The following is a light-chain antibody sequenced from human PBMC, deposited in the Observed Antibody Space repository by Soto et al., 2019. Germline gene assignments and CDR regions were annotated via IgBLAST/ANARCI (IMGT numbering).Light chain of an antibody. V-gene: IGKV1-5*01. CDR2: DAS. J-gene: IGKJ1*01. Sequence: DIQMTQSPSILSASVGDTVTITCRASQSISVSLALYQQKPGKXPXXLIYDASTLQGGVPSRLSGSGSGTEFTLTVTSIQPEDFATYFCQQYDKYSTFGHGTKVDIK. CDR3: QQYDKYST. CDR1: QSISVS.